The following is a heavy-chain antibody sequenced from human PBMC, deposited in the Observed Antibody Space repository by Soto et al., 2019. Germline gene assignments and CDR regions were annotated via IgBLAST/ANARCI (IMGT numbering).Heavy chain of an antibody. CDR3: TSYGDNHYYYYYMDV. Sequence: HLGGSLRLSCAASGFTFSGSAMHWVRQASGKGLEWVGRIRSKANSYATAYAASVKGRFTISRDDSKNTAYLQMNSLKTEDTAVYYCTSYGDNHYYYYYMDVWGKGTTVTVSS. J-gene: IGHJ6*03. CDR2: IRSKANSYAT. V-gene: IGHV3-73*01. CDR1: GFTFSGSA. D-gene: IGHD4-17*01.